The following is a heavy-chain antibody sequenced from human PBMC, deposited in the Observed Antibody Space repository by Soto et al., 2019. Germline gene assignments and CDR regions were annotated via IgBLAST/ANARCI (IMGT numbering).Heavy chain of an antibody. CDR1: GGSIYSSSYY. CDR2: IYYSVTT. D-gene: IGHD2-2*01. V-gene: IGHV4-39*02. J-gene: IGHJ3*02. Sequence: PSETLSLTCSVSGGSIYSSSYYWGWVRQPPGKGLEWIGSIYYSVTTYSNPSRKSRTNLSVDPSKGHFSLKVYSVTAADTAVYFCARSVVIVPTAMFWAFETWGLGTMVT. CDR3: ARSVVIVPTAMFWAFET.